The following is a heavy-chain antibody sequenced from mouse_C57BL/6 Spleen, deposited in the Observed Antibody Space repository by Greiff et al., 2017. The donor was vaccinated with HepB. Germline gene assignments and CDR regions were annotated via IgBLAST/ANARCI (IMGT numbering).Heavy chain of an antibody. CDR3: ARPDGYWYFDV. J-gene: IGHJ1*03. CDR1: GYTFTSYW. V-gene: IGHV1-50*01. D-gene: IGHD2-3*01. CDR2: IDPSDSYT. Sequence: VQLQQPGAELVKPGASVKLSCKASGYTFTSYWMQWVKQRPGQGLEWIGEIDPSDSYTNYNQKFKGKATLTVDTSSSTAYMQLSSLTSEDSAVYYCARPDGYWYFDVWGTGTTVTVSS.